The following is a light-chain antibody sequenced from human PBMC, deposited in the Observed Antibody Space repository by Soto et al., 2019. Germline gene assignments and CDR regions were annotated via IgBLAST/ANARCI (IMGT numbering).Light chain of an antibody. CDR2: EGN. V-gene: IGLV2-23*01. CDR3: CSYVGARTYV. Sequence: QSALIQPASVSGSPGQSITISCTGTSSDVGTYNLVSWYQHHPGKAPKVMIYEGNRRPSGVSGRFSGSKSGNTASLTISGLQAEDEADYYCCSYVGARTYVFGSGTKLTVL. CDR1: SSDVGTYNL. J-gene: IGLJ1*01.